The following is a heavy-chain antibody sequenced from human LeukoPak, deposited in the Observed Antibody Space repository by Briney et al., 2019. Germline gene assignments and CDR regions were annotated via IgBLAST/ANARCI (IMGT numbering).Heavy chain of an antibody. CDR2: TYYRSKWYY. CDR1: GDSVSSISVA. D-gene: IGHD1-14*01. J-gene: IGHJ6*02. V-gene: IGHV6-1*01. CDR3: SLARSGYHYGMDV. Sequence: SQTLSLTCAISGDSVSSISVAWNWIRQSPSRGLEWLGRTYYRSKWYYEYAVSAKSRINISPVTSKNQFSLQLTSVTPEDTAVYYCSLARSGYHYGMDVRGQGTTVTVSS.